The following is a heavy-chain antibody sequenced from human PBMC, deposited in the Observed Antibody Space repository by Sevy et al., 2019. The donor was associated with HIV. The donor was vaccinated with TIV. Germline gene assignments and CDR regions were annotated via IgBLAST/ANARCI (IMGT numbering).Heavy chain of an antibody. CDR3: ARVRYYDFWSGYSLPYYYYYYMDV. J-gene: IGHJ6*03. CDR2: ISAYNGNT. CDR1: GYTFTSYG. D-gene: IGHD3-3*01. Sequence: ASMKVSCKASGYTFTSYGISWVRQAPGQGLEWMGWISAYNGNTNYAQRLQGRVTMTTDTSTSTAYMELRSLRSDDTAVYYCARVRYYDFWSGYSLPYYYYYYMDVWGKGTTVTVSS. V-gene: IGHV1-18*01.